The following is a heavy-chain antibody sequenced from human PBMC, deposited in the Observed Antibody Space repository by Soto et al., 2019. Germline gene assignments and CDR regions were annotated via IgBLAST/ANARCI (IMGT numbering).Heavy chain of an antibody. D-gene: IGHD6-6*01. Sequence: TLSLTCTVSGGSISSGGYYWSWIRQHPGKGLEWIGYIYYSGSTYYNPSLKSRVTISVDTSKNQFSLKLSSVTAADTAVYYCARVGYSSSSGIFDYWGQGTLVTSPQ. CDR1: GGSISSGGYY. CDR2: IYYSGST. V-gene: IGHV4-31*03. J-gene: IGHJ4*02. CDR3: ARVGYSSSSGIFDY.